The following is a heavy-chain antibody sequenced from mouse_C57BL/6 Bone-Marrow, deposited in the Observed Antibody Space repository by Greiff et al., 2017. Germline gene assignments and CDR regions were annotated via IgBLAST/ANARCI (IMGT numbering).Heavy chain of an antibody. J-gene: IGHJ1*03. Sequence: EVHLVESGGGLVQPGGSMKLSCVASGFTFSNYWMNWVRQSPEKGLECVAQIRLKSDNYATHYAVSVKGRFTISRDDSQSSVYLHMNHLRSEDTGSADCTAHYCSSSSWYFDVWGTGTTVTVSS. V-gene: IGHV6-3*01. D-gene: IGHD1-1*01. CDR3: TAHYCSSSSWYFDV. CDR2: IRLKSDNYAT. CDR1: GFTFSNYW.